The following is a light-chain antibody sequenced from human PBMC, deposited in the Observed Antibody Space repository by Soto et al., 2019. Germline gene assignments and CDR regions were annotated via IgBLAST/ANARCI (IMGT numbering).Light chain of an antibody. CDR1: ETVNSN. Sequence: EIVLTQSPNTLSLSPGERATLSCRASETVNSNLAWYQQKPGQAPRLLIYTVSIRATGIPARFSGSGFGTEFTLTISSLQSEDFAVYYCQQYKNWPLFGQGTRLEIK. V-gene: IGKV3-15*01. J-gene: IGKJ5*01. CDR3: QQYKNWPL. CDR2: TVS.